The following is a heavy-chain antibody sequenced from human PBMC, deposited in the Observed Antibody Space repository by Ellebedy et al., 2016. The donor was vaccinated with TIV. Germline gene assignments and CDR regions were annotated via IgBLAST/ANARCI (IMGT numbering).Heavy chain of an antibody. V-gene: IGHV3-43*02. Sequence: PGGSLRLSCAASGFTFAEHSMHWVRQAPGQGLEWVSLVTGNIANKYYIDSVKGRFTISSDNRKNSLFLQMNSLRVEDTALYYCARSYGDTFPTFFDYWGRGTLVTVSS. CDR2: VTGNIANK. J-gene: IGHJ4*02. CDR1: GFTFAEHS. D-gene: IGHD4-17*01. CDR3: ARSYGDTFPTFFDY.